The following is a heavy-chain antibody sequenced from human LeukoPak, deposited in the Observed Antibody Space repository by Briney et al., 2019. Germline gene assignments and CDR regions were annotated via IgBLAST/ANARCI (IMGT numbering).Heavy chain of an antibody. Sequence: GGSLRLSCAASGLTFSRYWMHWGRHAPGKGLVWVSRIKSDGSTNYADSVKGRFTISRDNAKNTVSLQMNSLRAEDTGVYYCARAPAEIGGYYPEYFRHWGQGTLVTVSS. J-gene: IGHJ1*01. CDR2: IKSDGST. CDR1: GLTFSRYW. CDR3: ARAPAEIGGYYPEYFRH. D-gene: IGHD3-22*01. V-gene: IGHV3-74*01.